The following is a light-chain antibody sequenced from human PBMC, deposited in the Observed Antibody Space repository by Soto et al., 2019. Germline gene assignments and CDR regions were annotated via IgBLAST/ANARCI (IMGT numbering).Light chain of an antibody. CDR3: QLYGSSPQT. Sequence: EIVLTQAPGTLSLSPGERATLSCRASQSVSSNSLGWYQQKPDQAPRLLIHDASSRATGIPDRFSGSGSGTAFALTISRLEPEDFAVYYCQLYGSSPQTFGGATKVEIK. CDR2: DAS. J-gene: IGKJ4*01. CDR1: QSVSSNS. V-gene: IGKV3-20*01.